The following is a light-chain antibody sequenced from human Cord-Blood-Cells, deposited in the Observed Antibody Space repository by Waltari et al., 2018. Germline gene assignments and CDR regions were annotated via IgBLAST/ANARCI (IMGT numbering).Light chain of an antibody. Sequence: QSALTQPRSVSGSPGQAVTISCTGTSSDVGGYNYVSWYQQHPGKAPKRMIYDVSKRPSGVPDRFSGSKSCNAASLTISGLQAEDEADYYCCAYAGSYTWVFGGGTKLTVL. CDR3: CAYAGSYTWV. V-gene: IGLV2-11*01. J-gene: IGLJ3*02. CDR1: SSDVGGYNY. CDR2: DVS.